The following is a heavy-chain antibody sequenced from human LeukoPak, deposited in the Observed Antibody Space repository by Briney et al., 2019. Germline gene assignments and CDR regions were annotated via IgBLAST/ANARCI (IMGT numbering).Heavy chain of an antibody. D-gene: IGHD1-26*01. CDR1: GGSISSGGYY. Sequence: SQTLSLTCTVSGGSISSGGYYWGWIRQPPGKGLEWIGSIYHSGSTYYNPSLKSRVTISVDTSKNQFSLKLSSVTAADTAVYYCARDRTEGGSYFDYWGQGTLVTVSS. J-gene: IGHJ4*02. V-gene: IGHV4-39*07. CDR3: ARDRTEGGSYFDY. CDR2: IYHSGST.